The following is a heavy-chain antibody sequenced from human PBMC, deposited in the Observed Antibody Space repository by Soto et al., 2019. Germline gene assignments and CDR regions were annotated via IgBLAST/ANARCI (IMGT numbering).Heavy chain of an antibody. CDR1: SGSISSRKW. CDR2: IYHSGST. J-gene: IGHJ3*02. V-gene: IGHV4-4*02. D-gene: IGHD3-10*01. CDR3: ASKFGELFADAFAI. Sequence: SXTLSLTCAVSSGSISSRKWWTWVRQSPGKGLEWIGEIYHSGSTNYNPSLKSRVTISIDKSNNQFSLKLSSVTAADTAVYYCASKFGELFADAFAIWGQGTMVTVSS.